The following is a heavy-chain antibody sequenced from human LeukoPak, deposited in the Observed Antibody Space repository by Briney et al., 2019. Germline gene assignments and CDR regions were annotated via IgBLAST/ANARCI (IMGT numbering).Heavy chain of an antibody. J-gene: IGHJ4*02. CDR3: ATSITPALMEDFDY. V-gene: IGHV1-24*01. CDR2: FDPEDGET. D-gene: IGHD1-14*01. Sequence: ASVKVSCKVSGYTLTELSMHWVRQAPGKGLEWMGGFDPEDGETIYAQKFQGRVTMTEDTSTDAAYMELSSLRSEDTAVYYCATSITPALMEDFDYWGQGTLVTVSS. CDR1: GYTLTELS.